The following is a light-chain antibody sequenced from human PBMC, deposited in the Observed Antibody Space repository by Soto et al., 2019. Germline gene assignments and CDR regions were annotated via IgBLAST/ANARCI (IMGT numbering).Light chain of an antibody. V-gene: IGLV2-14*01. CDR3: SSYTGSSTHV. CDR2: DVS. Sequence: QSALTQPASVSGSPGQSITISCTGTSSDVGTYNFVSWYQQRPGKAPKLMIYDVSTRPSGVSNRFSGSKSGNTASLTISGLQAEDESDYYCSSYTGSSTHVFGTGTKLTVL. J-gene: IGLJ1*01. CDR1: SSDVGTYNF.